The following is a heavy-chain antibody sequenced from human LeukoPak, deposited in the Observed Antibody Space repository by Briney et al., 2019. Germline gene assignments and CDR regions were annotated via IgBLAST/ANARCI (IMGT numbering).Heavy chain of an antibody. Sequence: GRSLRLSCAASGFTFYDCAMHWVRHAPGKGLEWVSGISWNSDRIGYADSVKGRFTISRDNAKNSLYLQMSSLRPEDTAFYYCAKDIRSTGDCSGGSCLFHYWGQGTLVTVSS. V-gene: IGHV3-9*01. D-gene: IGHD2-15*01. CDR1: GFTFYDCA. CDR3: AKDIRSTGDCSGGSCLFHY. J-gene: IGHJ4*02. CDR2: ISWNSDRI.